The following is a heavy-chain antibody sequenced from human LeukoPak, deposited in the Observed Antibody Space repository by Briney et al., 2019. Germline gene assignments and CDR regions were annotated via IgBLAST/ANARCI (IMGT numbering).Heavy chain of an antibody. Sequence: SETLSLTCTVSGGSISSYYWSWIRQPPGKGLEWIGRIYTSGSTNYNPSLKSRVTISVDTSKNQFSLKLSSVTAADTAVYYCARDPELEYCTNGVCSGWFDPWGQGTLVTVSS. J-gene: IGHJ5*02. D-gene: IGHD2-8*01. V-gene: IGHV4-4*08. CDR1: GGSISSYY. CDR3: ARDPELEYCTNGVCSGWFDP. CDR2: IYTSGST.